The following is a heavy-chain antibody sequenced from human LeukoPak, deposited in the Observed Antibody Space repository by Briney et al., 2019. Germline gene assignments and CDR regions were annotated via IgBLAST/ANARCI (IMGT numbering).Heavy chain of an antibody. D-gene: IGHD1-14*01. CDR1: GFTFSSYW. Sequence: GESLRLSCADSGFTFSSYWMHWVRQAPGKGLVWISRINSDGSTTNYADSVKGRFTISRDNAKNTLYLQMNSLRAEDTDMYYCARGSAVTGVHWGQGTLVTVSS. CDR2: INSDGSTT. V-gene: IGHV3-74*01. CDR3: ARGSAVTGVH. J-gene: IGHJ4*02.